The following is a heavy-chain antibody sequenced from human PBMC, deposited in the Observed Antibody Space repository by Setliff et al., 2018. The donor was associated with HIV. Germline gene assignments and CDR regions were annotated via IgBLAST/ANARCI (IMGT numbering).Heavy chain of an antibody. J-gene: IGHJ4*02. CDR1: GYAFSESG. D-gene: IGHD3-9*01. CDR3: ARGGLTSPTCY. CDR2: ISGDNSNR. Sequence: ASVKVSCKASGYAFSESGIHWMRQAPGQRLEWMGWISGDNSNRKYSEKLQGRVTLTAETSSTTSYMELSGLRSADTGIYNCARGGLTSPTCYWGRGTLVTVSS. V-gene: IGHV1-3*01.